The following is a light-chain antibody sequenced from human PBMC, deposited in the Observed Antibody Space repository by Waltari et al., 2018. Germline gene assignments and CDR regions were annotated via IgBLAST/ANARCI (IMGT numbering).Light chain of an antibody. CDR1: QSVLYTSNNMNY. CDR2: WAS. V-gene: IGKV4-1*01. CDR3: QQYYSTPFT. J-gene: IGKJ3*01. Sequence: DIVMNQSPDSLAVSLGERATINCKSSQSVLYTSNNMNYLAWYQQRPGQPPKLLIYWASTRESGVPDRFNGSGSGTDFTLTISSLQAEDVALYYCQQYYSTPFTFGPGTKVEIK.